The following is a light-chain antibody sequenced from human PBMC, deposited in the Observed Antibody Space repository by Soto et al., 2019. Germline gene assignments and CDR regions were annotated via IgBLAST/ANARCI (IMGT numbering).Light chain of an antibody. Sequence: EMVLTQSPGTLSLSPGERATHSCRASQSVSSNFLAWYQQKPGQAPRLLIYGASSRATGIPDRFSGSGSGTDFTLTMSRLEPEDFAVYYCQQYDSSPRTFGQGTKLEIK. CDR2: GAS. CDR3: QQYDSSPRT. J-gene: IGKJ2*01. V-gene: IGKV3-20*01. CDR1: QSVSSNF.